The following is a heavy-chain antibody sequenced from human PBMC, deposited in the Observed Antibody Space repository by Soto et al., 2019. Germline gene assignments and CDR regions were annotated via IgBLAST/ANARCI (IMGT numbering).Heavy chain of an antibody. Sequence: SETLSLTCTVSGVSFSSYYWSWIRQPPGKGLEWIGYIYHSGSTYYNPSLKSRVTISVDRSKNQFSLKLSSVTAADTAVYYCARAHYGDYGYGMDVWGQGTTVTVSS. CDR2: IYHSGST. V-gene: IGHV4-59*12. D-gene: IGHD4-17*01. CDR1: GVSFSSYY. J-gene: IGHJ6*02. CDR3: ARAHYGDYGYGMDV.